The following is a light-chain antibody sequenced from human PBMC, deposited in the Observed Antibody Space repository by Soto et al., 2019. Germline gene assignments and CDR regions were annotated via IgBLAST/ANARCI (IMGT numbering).Light chain of an antibody. V-gene: IGLV4-60*03. CDR3: ETWDSNTWV. CDR1: SGHDNNI. Sequence: QSVLTQSSSASASLGSSVKLTCTLSSGHDNNIIAWHQQQPGKAPRYLMKVENSGSYNKGSGVPDRFSGSRSGADRYLTISNLRSEDEAGYYCETWDSNTWVFGGGTQLAVL. CDR2: VENSGSY. J-gene: IGLJ3*02.